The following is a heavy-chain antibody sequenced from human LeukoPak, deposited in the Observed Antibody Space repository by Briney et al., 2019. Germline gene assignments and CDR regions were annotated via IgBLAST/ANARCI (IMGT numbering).Heavy chain of an antibody. J-gene: IGHJ4*02. D-gene: IGHD5-24*01. V-gene: IGHV4-59*12. CDR3: ARVHGHNLGTLDY. CDR1: GDSMTNYY. CDR2: IHHSGTT. Sequence: PSETLSLTCTVSGDSMTNYYWNWIRQPPGKGLEWIGYIHHSGTTNYNPSLRSRLTMSVDTSKNQFSLNLTSVTAADTAVYYCARVHGHNLGTLDYWGQGILVTVTS.